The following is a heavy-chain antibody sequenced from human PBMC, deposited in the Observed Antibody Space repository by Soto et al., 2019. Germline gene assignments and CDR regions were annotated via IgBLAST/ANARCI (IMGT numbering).Heavy chain of an antibody. CDR3: VKGPRGIVVVTQGGMDV. CDR2: ISSNGDST. CDR1: GFTFSSYA. J-gene: IGHJ6*02. V-gene: IGHV3-64D*08. Sequence: GGSPRLSCSASGFTFSSYAMHWVRQDPGKGLEYVSAISSNGDSTYYADSVKGRFTISRDNSKNTLYLQMSSLRAEDTAVYYCVKGPRGIVVVTQGGMDVWGQGTTVTVSS. D-gene: IGHD3-22*01.